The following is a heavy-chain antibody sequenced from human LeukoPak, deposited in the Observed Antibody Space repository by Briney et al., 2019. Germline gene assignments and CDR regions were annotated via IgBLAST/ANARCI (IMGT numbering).Heavy chain of an antibody. CDR1: GFTFSNYW. CDR2: IKQDGSEK. D-gene: IGHD3-16*01. Sequence: PGGSLRLSCAASGFTFSNYWMSWVRQAPGKGLEWVANIKQDGSEKYYVDSVKGRFTISRDNAKNSLYVQMNSLRAEDTAVYYCARGSFLITFGGFIGWGQGTLVTVSS. J-gene: IGHJ4*02. V-gene: IGHV3-7*04. CDR3: ARGSFLITFGGFIG.